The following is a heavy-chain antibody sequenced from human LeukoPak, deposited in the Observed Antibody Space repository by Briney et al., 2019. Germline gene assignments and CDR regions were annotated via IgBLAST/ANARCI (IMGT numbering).Heavy chain of an antibody. V-gene: IGHV4-31*03. J-gene: IGHJ4*02. CDR2: IYYTGST. CDR1: GASISSGGYY. CDR3: ARDRNSGYYDY. Sequence: SQTLSLTCTVSGASISSGGYYWTWIRQHPGKGLEYIGYIYYTGSTYYNPSLTSRLTISLDTSKNQFSLTLSSVTAADTALYYCARDRNSGYYDYWGQGTLVTVSS. D-gene: IGHD3-22*01.